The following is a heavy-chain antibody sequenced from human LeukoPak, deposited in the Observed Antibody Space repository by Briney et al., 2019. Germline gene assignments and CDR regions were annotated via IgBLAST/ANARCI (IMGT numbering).Heavy chain of an antibody. CDR1: GFTFSSYE. J-gene: IGHJ4*02. Sequence: GGSLRLSCAASGFTFSSYEMNCVRQAPGKGLEWVSYISSSSTTIYYADSVKGRFTISRDNAKNSLYLQMNSLRAEDTAVYYCARDNWIEAHYFDYWGQGTLVTVSS. CDR2: ISSSSTTI. V-gene: IGHV3-48*03. D-gene: IGHD1-20*01. CDR3: ARDNWIEAHYFDY.